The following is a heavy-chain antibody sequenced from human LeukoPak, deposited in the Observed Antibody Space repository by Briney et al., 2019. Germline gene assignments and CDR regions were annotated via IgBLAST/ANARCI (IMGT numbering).Heavy chain of an antibody. CDR2: ISYDGSNK. V-gene: IGHV3-30*03. D-gene: IGHD3-16*01. Sequence: GGSLRLSCAASGFTFSNAWMSWVRQAPGKGLEWVAVISYDGSNKYYADSVKGRFTISRDNAKNSLYLQMNSLRAEDTALYYCARFRGTWGQGTLVTVSS. CDR3: ARFRGT. CDR1: GFTFSNAW. J-gene: IGHJ4*02.